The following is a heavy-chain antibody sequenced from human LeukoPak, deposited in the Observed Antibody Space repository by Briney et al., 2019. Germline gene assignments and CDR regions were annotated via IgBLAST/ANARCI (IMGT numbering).Heavy chain of an antibody. J-gene: IGHJ5*02. CDR1: GFTFNTYW. V-gene: IGHV3-74*01. Sequence: WGSLRLSCAASGFTFNTYWMHLVRQAPGKGLVWVSRINSDGRTTGYADSVKGRFTISRDNAKNTLYLQMNSLRAEDTAVYYCARDLGSCSSTSCQINWFDPWGQGTLVTVSS. CDR3: ARDLGSCSSTSCQINWFDP. CDR2: INSDGRTT. D-gene: IGHD2-2*01.